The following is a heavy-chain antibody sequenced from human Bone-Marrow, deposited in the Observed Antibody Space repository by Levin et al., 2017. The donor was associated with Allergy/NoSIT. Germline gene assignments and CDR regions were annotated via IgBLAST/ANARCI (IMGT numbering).Heavy chain of an antibody. Sequence: PSQTLSLTCTFSGFSLSTSGMCVSWIRQPPGKALEWLARIDWDDDKYYSTSLKTRLTISKDTSKNQVVLTMTNMDPVDTATYYCARRRWRDTAMTDYGMDVWGQGTTVTVSS. V-gene: IGHV2-70*11. CDR2: IDWDDDK. J-gene: IGHJ6*02. CDR3: ARRRWRDTAMTDYGMDV. CDR1: GFSLSTSGMC. D-gene: IGHD5-18*01.